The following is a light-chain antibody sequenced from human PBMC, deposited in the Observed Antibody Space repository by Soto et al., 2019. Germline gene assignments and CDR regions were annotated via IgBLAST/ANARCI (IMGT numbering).Light chain of an antibody. Sequence: QSALTQPPSASGSPGQSVTISCTGTSSDVGGYNYVSWYQQHPGKPPKLMISEVSKRPSGVPDRFSGSKSGNTASLTVSGLQAEDEADYYCSSFAGNNNLVFGGGTQLTVL. V-gene: IGLV2-8*01. CDR1: SSDVGGYNY. CDR3: SSFAGNNNLV. J-gene: IGLJ2*01. CDR2: EVS.